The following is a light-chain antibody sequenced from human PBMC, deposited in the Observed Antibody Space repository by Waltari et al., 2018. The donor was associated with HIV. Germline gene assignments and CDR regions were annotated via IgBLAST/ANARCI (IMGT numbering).Light chain of an antibody. CDR2: QGS. CDR3: QAWDANHAV. V-gene: IGLV3-1*01. J-gene: IGLJ2*01. Sequence: TQPPSVSISSGQTASLPCSGEKLPDKFPCWYQKKPGQPPILLVYQGSRRPSGIPERFSASKSANTATLTIRGAQPLDEAVYFCQAWDANHAVFGGGTALTVL. CDR1: KLPDKF.